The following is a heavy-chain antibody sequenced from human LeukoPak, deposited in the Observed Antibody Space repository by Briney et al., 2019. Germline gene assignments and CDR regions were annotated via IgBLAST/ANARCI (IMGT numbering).Heavy chain of an antibody. CDR3: ARAPYYGSGSYSWVDY. V-gene: IGHV1-18*01. CDR1: GYTFTRYG. CDR2: INANNGDT. Sequence: GASVKVSCKASGYTFTRYGINWVRQAPGQGLEWMGWINANNGDTNYAQKVQGRVTMTRDTSTSTVYMELSSLRSEDTAVYYCARAPYYGSGSYSWVDYWGQGTLVTVSS. J-gene: IGHJ4*02. D-gene: IGHD3-10*01.